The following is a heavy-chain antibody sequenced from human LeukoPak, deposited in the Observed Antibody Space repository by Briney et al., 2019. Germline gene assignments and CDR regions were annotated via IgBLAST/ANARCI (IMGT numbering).Heavy chain of an antibody. CDR3: ARGGTATYYFDY. V-gene: IGHV3-7*01. CDR2: IKLDGSEK. J-gene: IGHJ4*02. CDR1: GFTFSSYW. D-gene: IGHD3-16*01. Sequence: GGSLRLSCAASGFTFSSYWMSWVRQAPGKGLEWVANIKLDGSEKNYVDSVKGRFTISRDNAKNSVYLQMNSLRAEDTAVCYCARGGTATYYFDYWGQGTLVTVSS.